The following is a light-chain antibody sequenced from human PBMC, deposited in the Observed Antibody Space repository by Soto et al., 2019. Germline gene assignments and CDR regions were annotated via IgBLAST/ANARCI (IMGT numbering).Light chain of an antibody. Sequence: EIVMTQSPATLSVSPGERATLSCRASQSVRDNLAWYQQKPGQAPGLLIYGASIRATGIPARFSGSGSDTEFTLTISGLQSEDFATYYCHQYDNWPLTFGPGTKVDIK. CDR3: HQYDNWPLT. V-gene: IGKV3-15*01. CDR1: QSVRDN. J-gene: IGKJ3*01. CDR2: GAS.